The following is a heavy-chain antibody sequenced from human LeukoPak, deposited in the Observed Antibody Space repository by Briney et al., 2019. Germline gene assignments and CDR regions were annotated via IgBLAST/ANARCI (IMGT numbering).Heavy chain of an antibody. Sequence: PGKSLRLSCAASGFTFSSYWMHWVRQAPGKGLVWVSRINSDGSSTSYADSVKGRFTISRDNAKNTLYLQMNSLRAEDTAVYYCAREAEYGDYDYWGQGTLVTVSS. D-gene: IGHD4-17*01. J-gene: IGHJ4*02. CDR2: INSDGSST. CDR1: GFTFSSYW. V-gene: IGHV3-74*01. CDR3: AREAEYGDYDY.